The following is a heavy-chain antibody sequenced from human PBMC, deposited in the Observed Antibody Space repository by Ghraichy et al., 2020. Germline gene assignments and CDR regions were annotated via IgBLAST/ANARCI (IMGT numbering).Heavy chain of an antibody. V-gene: IGHV3-33*01. J-gene: IGHJ4*02. CDR3: ARDNAVVTPESYFDY. Sequence: GGSLRLSCAASGFTFSSYGMHWVRQAPGKGLEWVAVIWYDGSNKYYADSVKGRFTISRDNSKNTLYLQMNSLRAEDTAVYYCARDNAVVTPESYFDYWGQGTLVTVSS. D-gene: IGHD4-23*01. CDR1: GFTFSSYG. CDR2: IWYDGSNK.